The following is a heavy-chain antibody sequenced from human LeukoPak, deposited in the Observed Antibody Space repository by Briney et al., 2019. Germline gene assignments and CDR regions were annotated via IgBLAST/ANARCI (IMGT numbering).Heavy chain of an antibody. CDR3: ATRADSSGHSPFWY. D-gene: IGHD3-22*01. J-gene: IGHJ4*02. V-gene: IGHV4-61*01. Sequence: SQTLSLTCTVSGGSISSGSYYWSWIRQPPGKGLEWIAFIYYSGSTNYNPSLKSRVTISVDTSKNQFSLNLSSVTAADTAVYYCATRADSSGHSPFWYWGQGTLVTVSS. CDR1: GGSISSGSYY. CDR2: IYYSGST.